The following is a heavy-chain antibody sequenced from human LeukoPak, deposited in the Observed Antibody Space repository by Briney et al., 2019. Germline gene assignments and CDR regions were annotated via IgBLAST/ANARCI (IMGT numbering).Heavy chain of an antibody. D-gene: IGHD5-24*01. V-gene: IGHV4-4*07. CDR3: AREARRDGYNYLRT. CDR2: IYTSGST. CDR1: GGSISSYY. Sequence: SETLSLTCTVGGGSISSYYWSWLRQPGGGGLEWVGRIYTSGSTNYNLSLKGRVTMSVDTSKNQFSLKLSSVTAADTAVYYCAREARRDGYNYLRTWGQGTLVTVSS. J-gene: IGHJ5*02.